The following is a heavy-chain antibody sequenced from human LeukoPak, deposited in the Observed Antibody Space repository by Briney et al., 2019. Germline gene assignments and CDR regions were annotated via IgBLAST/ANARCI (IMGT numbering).Heavy chain of an antibody. CDR3: AREVLPYGMDV. Sequence: SETLSLTCTVSGGSISSYYWSWIRQPPGKGLEWIGYIYYSGSTNYNPSLKSRVTISVDTSKNQFSLKLSSVTAADTAVYYCAREVLPYGMDVWGQGTTVTVSS. CDR1: GGSISSYY. D-gene: IGHD3-10*01. V-gene: IGHV4-59*01. J-gene: IGHJ6*02. CDR2: IYYSGST.